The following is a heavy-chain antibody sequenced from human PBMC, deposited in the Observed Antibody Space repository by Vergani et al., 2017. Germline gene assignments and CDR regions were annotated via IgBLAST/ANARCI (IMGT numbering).Heavy chain of an antibody. CDR1: GGSIRSTSYY. J-gene: IGHJ6*03. CDR2: IYYSGST. V-gene: IGHV4-39*01. D-gene: IGHD6-13*01. Sequence: QLQLQESDPGLVKPSETLSLTCTVSGGSIRSTSYYWGWIRQPPGKGLEWIGTIYYSGSTYYNPSLKSRVTISVDTSKNQFSLKLNSGTAADTAVYYCARHKEQLVPGNYYYYYYMDVWGKGTTVTVSS. CDR3: ARHKEQLVPGNYYYYYYMDV.